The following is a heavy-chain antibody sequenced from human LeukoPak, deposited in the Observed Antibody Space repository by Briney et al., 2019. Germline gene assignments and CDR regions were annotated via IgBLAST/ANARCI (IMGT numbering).Heavy chain of an antibody. CDR3: ARVSKHASWYGYNWFDP. CDR1: GGSFSGYY. CDR2: INHSGST. J-gene: IGHJ5*02. D-gene: IGHD6-13*01. Sequence: PSETLSLTCAVYGGSFSGYYWSWIRQPPGKGLEWIGEINHSGSTNYNPSLKSRVTISVDTSKNQFSLKLSSVTAADTAVYYCARVSKHASWYGYNWFDPWGQGTLVTVSS. V-gene: IGHV4-34*01.